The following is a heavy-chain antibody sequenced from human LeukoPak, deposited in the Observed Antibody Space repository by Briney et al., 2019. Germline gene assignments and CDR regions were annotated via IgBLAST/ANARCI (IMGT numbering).Heavy chain of an antibody. Sequence: PGGSLRLSCAASGFTFSSYWMHWVRQAPRKELEWVGRIKSKTDGGTTDYAAPVKGRFTISRDDSKNTLYLQMNSLKTEDTAVYYCTTDFFVPVGGYKTGGVGYWGQGTLVTVSS. CDR2: IKSKTDGGTT. CDR1: GFTFSSYW. CDR3: TTDFFVPVGGYKTGGVGY. V-gene: IGHV3-15*01. D-gene: IGHD5-24*01. J-gene: IGHJ4*02.